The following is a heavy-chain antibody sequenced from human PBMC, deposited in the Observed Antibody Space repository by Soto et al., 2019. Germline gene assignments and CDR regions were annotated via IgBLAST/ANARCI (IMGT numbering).Heavy chain of an antibody. Sequence: EVQMVESGGGLVQPGGSLRLSCAASGFSFSSNWMSWVRQAPWKGLEWVANIKEDGREKYYVDVVKGRFTISRDNAKNSVYLQMNSLRVEDTAVYYCGRGAGIGDNGGQGALVTVSS. CDR1: GFSFSSNW. V-gene: IGHV3-7*04. CDR2: IKEDGREK. D-gene: IGHD6-13*01. CDR3: GRGAGIGDN. J-gene: IGHJ4*02.